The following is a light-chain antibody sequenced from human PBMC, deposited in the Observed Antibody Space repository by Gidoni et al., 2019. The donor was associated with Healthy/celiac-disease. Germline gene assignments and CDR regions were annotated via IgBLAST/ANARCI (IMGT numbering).Light chain of an antibody. CDR3: QRCRNKPQSWT. CDR1: QSVSSY. J-gene: IGKJ1*01. V-gene: IGKV3-11*01. Sequence: IVLTQSQATLSLSPGERATLSCRASQSVSSYLALYQQKPGQATRLLIYDASNRATGIPARLSVSGSGTDITLTISSLKPEDFEFYYCQRCRNKPQSWTFGQGTKVEIK. CDR2: DAS.